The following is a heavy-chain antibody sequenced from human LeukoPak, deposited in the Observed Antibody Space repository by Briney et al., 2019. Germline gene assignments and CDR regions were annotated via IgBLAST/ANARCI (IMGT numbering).Heavy chain of an antibody. CDR1: GITLSNYG. V-gene: IGHV3-23*01. Sequence: PGGSLRLSCAVSGITLSNYGMSWVRQAPGKGLEWVAGISDSGGSTKYADSVKGRFTISRDNPKNTLYLQMNSLRVEDTAVYLCAKRGVVIRVILVGFHKQAYYFDSWGQGALVTVSS. J-gene: IGHJ4*02. CDR2: ISDSGGST. D-gene: IGHD3-22*01. CDR3: AKRGVVIRVILVGFHKQAYYFDS.